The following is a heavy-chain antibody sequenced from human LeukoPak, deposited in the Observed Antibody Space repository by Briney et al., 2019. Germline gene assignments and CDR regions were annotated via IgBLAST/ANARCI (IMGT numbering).Heavy chain of an antibody. CDR3: ARVRTMVRGVIIYYYGMDV. Sequence: GGSLRLSCAASGFTFSSYSMNWVRQAPGKGLEWVSSISSSSSYIYYAVSVKGRFTISRDNAKNSLYLQMNSLRAEDTAVYYCARVRTMVRGVIIYYYGMDVWGKGTTVTVSS. CDR1: GFTFSSYS. V-gene: IGHV3-21*01. D-gene: IGHD3-10*01. J-gene: IGHJ6*04. CDR2: ISSSSSYI.